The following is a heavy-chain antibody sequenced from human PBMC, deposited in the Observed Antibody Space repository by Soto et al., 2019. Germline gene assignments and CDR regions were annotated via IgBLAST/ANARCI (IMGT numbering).Heavy chain of an antibody. V-gene: IGHV1-2*02. J-gene: IGHJ6*02. CDR2: INPSSGGT. Sequence: ASVKVSCKASGYPFTGPYIYWVRQAPGQGLEWMGWINPSSGGTEFAEKFQGRVTVTRDTSIRTVFLELNSLRGDDTAVYFCAKGYEVSPPVASAWYSNYFYGVDVWGRGTTVTVSS. CDR1: GYPFTGPY. D-gene: IGHD6-19*01. CDR3: AKGYEVSPPVASAWYSNYFYGVDV.